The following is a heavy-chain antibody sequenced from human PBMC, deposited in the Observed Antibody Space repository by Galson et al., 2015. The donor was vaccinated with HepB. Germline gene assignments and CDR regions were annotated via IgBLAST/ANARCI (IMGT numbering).Heavy chain of an antibody. V-gene: IGHV1-18*01. D-gene: IGHD2-15*01. Sequence: SVKVSCKASGGTFSSYAISWVRQAPGQGLEWMGWISTHNGKTNYAQKLQGRVTMTTDTSTSTAYMELRSLRSDDTAVYYCARGRGIVVIAATTFDHWGQGTLVTVSA. CDR2: ISTHNGKT. J-gene: IGHJ4*02. CDR3: ARGRGIVVIAATTFDH. CDR1: GGTFSSYA.